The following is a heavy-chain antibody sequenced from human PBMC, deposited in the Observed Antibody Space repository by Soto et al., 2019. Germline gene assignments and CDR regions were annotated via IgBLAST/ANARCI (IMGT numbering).Heavy chain of an antibody. CDR1: GDSISGHY. CDR2: IYYTGST. J-gene: IGHJ5*02. D-gene: IGHD2-2*01. CDR3: ATSNWFDP. V-gene: IGHV4-59*08. Sequence: SETLSLTCTVSGDSISGHYLSWIRQPPGKGLEWIGYIYYTGSTNYNPSLKSRVTMSLDTSKNQFSLKLSSVTAADTAVYYCATSNWFDPWGQGTLVTVSS.